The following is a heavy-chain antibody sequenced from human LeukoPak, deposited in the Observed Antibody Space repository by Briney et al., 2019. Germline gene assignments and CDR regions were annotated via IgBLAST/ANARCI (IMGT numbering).Heavy chain of an antibody. CDR1: GFTFSSYA. CDR2: ISIDGGRT. V-gene: IGHV3-23*01. D-gene: IGHD6-25*01. Sequence: GGSLRLSCAASGFTFSSYAMSWVRQAPGKGPEWVSTISIDGGRTYYADSVKGRFTVSRDTSKNTLYLQMNSLRAEDTAVYYCARKGVGSSRYQNMDVWGKGTTVTVSS. CDR3: ARKGVGSSRYQNMDV. J-gene: IGHJ6*03.